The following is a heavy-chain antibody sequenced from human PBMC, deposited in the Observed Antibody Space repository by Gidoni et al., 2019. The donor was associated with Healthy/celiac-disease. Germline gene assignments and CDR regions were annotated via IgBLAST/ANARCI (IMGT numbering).Heavy chain of an antibody. Sequence: QVQLQQWGAGLLKPSETLSLTCAVYGGSFSGYYWSWIRQPPGKGLEWIGEINHSGSTNYNPSLKSRVTISVDTSKNQFSLKLSSVTAADTAVYYCARGIVVVPAALYYYYYGMDVWGQGTTVTVSS. J-gene: IGHJ6*02. CDR1: GGSFSGYY. CDR2: INHSGST. D-gene: IGHD2-2*01. V-gene: IGHV4-34*01. CDR3: ARGIVVVPAALYYYYYGMDV.